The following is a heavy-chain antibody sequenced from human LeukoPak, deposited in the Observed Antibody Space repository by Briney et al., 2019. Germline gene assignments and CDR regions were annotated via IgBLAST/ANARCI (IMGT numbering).Heavy chain of an antibody. CDR3: ATSGRYLLRADY. CDR2: INPKSGVA. D-gene: IGHD6-19*01. CDR1: GYTFTDSY. V-gene: IGHV1-2*02. J-gene: IGHJ4*02. Sequence: ASVKVSCKASGYTFTDSYIHWVRQAPGQELEWMGWINPKSGVANYAQRFQDRVTMTRDSSISTAYMELSRLKSDDTAVYYCATSGRYLLRADYWGQGTLVTVSS.